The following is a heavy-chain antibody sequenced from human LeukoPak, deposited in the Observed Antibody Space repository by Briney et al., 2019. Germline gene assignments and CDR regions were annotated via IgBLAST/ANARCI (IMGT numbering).Heavy chain of an antibody. CDR2: INWNGGST. D-gene: IGHD3-16*02. Sequence: GGSLRLSCAASGFTFDDSVMSWVRQVPGEGLEWVSGINWNGGSTGYVDSVKGRFTISRDNAKNSLYLQMNSLRAEDTALYYCARDWFTRLGELSPDRAFDYWGQGTLVTVSS. V-gene: IGHV3-20*04. CDR3: ARDWFTRLGELSPDRAFDY. CDR1: GFTFDDSV. J-gene: IGHJ4*02.